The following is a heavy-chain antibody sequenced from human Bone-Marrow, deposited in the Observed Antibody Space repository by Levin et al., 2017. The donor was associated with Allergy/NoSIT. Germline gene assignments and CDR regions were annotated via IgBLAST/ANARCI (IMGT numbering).Heavy chain of an antibody. CDR2: ISYDGSNK. CDR1: GFTFSSYA. CDR3: ARDPHRAAAGKYYYYGMDV. V-gene: IGHV3-30*04. D-gene: IGHD6-13*01. Sequence: GESLKISCAASGFTFSSYAMHWVRQAPGKGLEWVAVISYDGSNKYYADSVKGRFTISRDNSKNTLYLQMNSLRAEDTAVYYCARDPHRAAAGKYYYYGMDVWGQGTTVTVSS. J-gene: IGHJ6*02.